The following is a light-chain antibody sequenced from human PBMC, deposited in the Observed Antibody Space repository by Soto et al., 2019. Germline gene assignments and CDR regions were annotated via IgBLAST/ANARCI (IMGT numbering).Light chain of an antibody. CDR3: QQRSNWSIT. Sequence: EIVLTQSPATLSLSPGERATLSCRASQSVSSYLAWYQQKPGQDPRILIYDASNRATGIPARFSGSGSGTDFTLTISRLEPEDFAVYYCQQRSNWSITFGQGTKVDIK. J-gene: IGKJ1*01. CDR1: QSVSSY. CDR2: DAS. V-gene: IGKV3-11*01.